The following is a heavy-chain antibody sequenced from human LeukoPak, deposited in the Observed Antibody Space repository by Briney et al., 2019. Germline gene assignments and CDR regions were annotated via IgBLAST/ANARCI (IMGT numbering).Heavy chain of an antibody. Sequence: GSSVKVSCKASGGTFSSYAISWVRQAPGQGLEWMGWISAYNGNTNYAQKLQGRVTMTTDTSASTAYMELRSLRSDDTAVYYCARVDKYYDFWSGSHGDVWFDPWGQGTLVTVSS. D-gene: IGHD3-3*01. J-gene: IGHJ5*02. CDR1: GGTFSSYA. V-gene: IGHV1-18*01. CDR2: ISAYNGNT. CDR3: ARVDKYYDFWSGSHGDVWFDP.